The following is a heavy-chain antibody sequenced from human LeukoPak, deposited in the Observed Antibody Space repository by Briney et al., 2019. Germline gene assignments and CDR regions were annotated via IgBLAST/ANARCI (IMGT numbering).Heavy chain of an antibody. V-gene: IGHV1-46*01. CDR1: GYTFTSYY. D-gene: IGHD3-3*01. J-gene: IGHJ3*02. CDR2: INPSGGST. CDR3: ARDPAHYDFWSGYYPPGDAFDI. Sequence: ASVKVSCKASGYTFTSYYMHWVRQAPGQGLEWMGIINPSGGSTSYAQKFQGRVTITRDMSTSPVYMELSSLRSEDTAVYYCARDPAHYDFWSGYYPPGDAFDIWGQGTMVTVSS.